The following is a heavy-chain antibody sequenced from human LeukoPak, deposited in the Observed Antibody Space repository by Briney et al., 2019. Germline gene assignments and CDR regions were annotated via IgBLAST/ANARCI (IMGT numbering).Heavy chain of an antibody. J-gene: IGHJ4*02. D-gene: IGHD6-13*01. Sequence: GGSLRLSCAASGFTVSSNYMSWVRQAPGKGLEWVSVIYSGGSTYYADSVKGRFTNSRDNSKNTLYLQMSSLRAEDTAVYYCARDRGAAPGHPSFDQWGQGTLVTVSS. CDR3: ARDRGAAPGHPSFDQ. CDR2: IYSGGST. CDR1: GFTVSSNY. V-gene: IGHV3-53*01.